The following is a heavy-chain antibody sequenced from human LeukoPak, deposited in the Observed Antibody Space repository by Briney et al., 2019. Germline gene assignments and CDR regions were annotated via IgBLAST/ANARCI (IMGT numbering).Heavy chain of an antibody. Sequence: GGSLRLSCAASGFTVSSNYMSWVRQAPGKGREGVSIIYSGGSTYYADSVKGRFTISRDNSKNTLYLQMNSLRAEDTAVYYCARDPVGYGSGSYQHWGQGTLVTVSS. CDR2: IYSGGST. J-gene: IGHJ4*02. D-gene: IGHD3-10*01. V-gene: IGHV3-53*01. CDR1: GFTVSSNY. CDR3: ARDPVGYGSGSYQH.